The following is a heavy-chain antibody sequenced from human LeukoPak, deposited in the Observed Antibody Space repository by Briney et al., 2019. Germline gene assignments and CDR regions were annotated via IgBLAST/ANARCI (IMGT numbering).Heavy chain of an antibody. CDR2: ISAYNGNT. CDR3: ARFALNRYSSGWFDY. Sequence: GASVKVSCKASGYTFTSYGISWVRQAPGQGLEWMGWISAYNGNTNYAQKLQGRVTMTTDTSTSTAYMELSRLRSDDTAVYYCARFALNRYSSGWFDYWGQGTLVTVSS. J-gene: IGHJ4*02. CDR1: GYTFTSYG. D-gene: IGHD6-19*01. V-gene: IGHV1-18*01.